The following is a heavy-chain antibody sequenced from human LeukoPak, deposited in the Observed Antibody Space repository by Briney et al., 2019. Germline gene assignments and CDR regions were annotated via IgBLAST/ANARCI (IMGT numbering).Heavy chain of an antibody. CDR1: GGSVSSGSY. D-gene: IGHD1-26*01. J-gene: IGHJ4*02. Sequence: KTSETLSLTCTVSGGSVSSGSYWSWIRQPPGKGPEWIGYIYYSQTNYNPSLKSRVTISVDTSKNQISLRLSSVTAADTAVYYCAKDSRSSWSWELRGLDSWGQGTLVSVSS. V-gene: IGHV4-61*01. CDR2: IYYSQT. CDR3: AKDSRSSWSWELRGLDS.